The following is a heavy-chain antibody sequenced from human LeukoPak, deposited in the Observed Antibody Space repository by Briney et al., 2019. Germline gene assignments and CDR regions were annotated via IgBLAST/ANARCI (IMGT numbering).Heavy chain of an antibody. D-gene: IGHD4-17*01. CDR1: GFTFSSYA. CDR2: MSGSGGST. CDR3: SKKGQNGDYGKPD. V-gene: IGHV3-23*01. J-gene: IGHJ4*02. Sequence: GGSLRLSCAASGFTFSSYAMSWVRQAPGKGLEWVSAMSGSGGSTYYADSVKGRFSISRDNSKNTLYLQMNSLRAEDTAVYYCSKKGQNGDYGKPDWGQGTLVTVSS.